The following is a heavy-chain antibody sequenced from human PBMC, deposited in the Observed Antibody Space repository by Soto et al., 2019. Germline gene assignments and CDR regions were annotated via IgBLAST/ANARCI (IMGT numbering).Heavy chain of an antibody. D-gene: IGHD3-22*01. Sequence: SVKVSCKASGGTFSSYAISWVRQAPGQGLEWMGGIIPIFGTANYAQKFQGRVTITADESTSTAYMELSSLRSEDTAVYYCAIRYYYDSSGYPPRFDYWGQGTLVTVSS. CDR2: IIPIFGTA. V-gene: IGHV1-69*13. CDR3: AIRYYYDSSGYPPRFDY. J-gene: IGHJ4*02. CDR1: GGTFSSYA.